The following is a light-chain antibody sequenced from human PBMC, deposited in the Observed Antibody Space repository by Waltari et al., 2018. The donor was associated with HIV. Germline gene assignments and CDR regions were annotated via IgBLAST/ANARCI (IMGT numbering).Light chain of an antibody. Sequence: HSVLTQAPSASGTLGQRVTISCSGSISNIGTNSVSWFQQLPGMSPRLIIFSVSQRPSGVPDRFSASKSGTSASLAIDGLESGDEADYYCAARDDILSGSWVFGGGT. J-gene: IGLJ3*02. V-gene: IGLV1-44*01. CDR1: ISNIGTNS. CDR3: AARDDILSGSWV. CDR2: SVS.